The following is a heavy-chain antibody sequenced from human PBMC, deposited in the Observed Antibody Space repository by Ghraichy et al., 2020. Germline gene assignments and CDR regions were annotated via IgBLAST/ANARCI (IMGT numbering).Heavy chain of an antibody. CDR1: GGSFSGYY. CDR3: ARHHPPDDIVVVPAEGPYYYYYGMDV. Sequence: SETLSLTCAVYGGSFSGYYWSWIRQPPGKGLEWIGEINHSGSTNYNPSLKSRVTISVDTSKNQFSLKLSSVTAADTAVYYCARHHPPDDIVVVPAEGPYYYYYGMDVWGQGTTVTVSS. V-gene: IGHV4-34*01. D-gene: IGHD2-2*01. J-gene: IGHJ6*02. CDR2: INHSGST.